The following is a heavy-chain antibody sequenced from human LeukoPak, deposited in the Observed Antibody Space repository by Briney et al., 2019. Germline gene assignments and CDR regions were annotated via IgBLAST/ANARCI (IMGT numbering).Heavy chain of an antibody. CDR2: ISSSGHYT. V-gene: IGHV3-11*06. Sequence: GGSLRLSCAVSGFSFSDNYMSWIRQAPGKGLEWVSYISSSGHYTNYADSVEGRFTISRDNAKNSLFLQMNSLRAEDTAVYYCARDLIQLPDYWGQGTLVTVSS. CDR1: GFSFSDNY. J-gene: IGHJ4*02. CDR3: ARDLIQLPDY. D-gene: IGHD5-18*01.